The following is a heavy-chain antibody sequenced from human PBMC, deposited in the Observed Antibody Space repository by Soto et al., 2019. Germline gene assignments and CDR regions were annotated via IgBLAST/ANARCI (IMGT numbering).Heavy chain of an antibody. Sequence: ASVKVSCKASGYTFTSYDINWVRQATGQGLEWMGWMNPNSGNTGYAQKFQGRVTMTRNTSISTAYMELSSLRSEDTAVYYCARAAYCSSTICYGQLTGYYYYYIAVWGKGTTVTVSS. CDR1: GYTFTSYD. J-gene: IGHJ6*03. V-gene: IGHV1-8*01. CDR2: MNPNSGNT. CDR3: ARAAYCSSTICYGQLTGYYYYYIAV. D-gene: IGHD2-2*01.